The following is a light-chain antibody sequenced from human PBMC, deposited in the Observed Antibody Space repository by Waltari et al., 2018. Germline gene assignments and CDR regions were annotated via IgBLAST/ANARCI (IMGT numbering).Light chain of an antibody. CDR1: QGISSW. CDR3: QQGYNTPYS. J-gene: IGKJ2*03. CDR2: AAS. V-gene: IGKV1-12*01. Sequence: DIQMTQSPSSLSASVGDKVTITCRASQGISSWLAWYHQKPGKAPKLLIYAASSLQSWVPSRFSGSGSGTDYTLTISSLQPEDFATYYCQQGYNTPYSFGQGTKVEIK.